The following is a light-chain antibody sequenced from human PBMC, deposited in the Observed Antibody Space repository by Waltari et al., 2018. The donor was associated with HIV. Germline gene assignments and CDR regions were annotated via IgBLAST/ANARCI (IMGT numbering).Light chain of an antibody. V-gene: IGKV4-1*01. CDR1: RGDSYASNRKMY. CDR3: QQYFSLPWT. CDR2: WAS. J-gene: IGKJ1*01. Sequence: DIVMTQSPDSLLVSLGERATIDCKSSRGDSYASNRKMYLAWYQQKRGQPPKVLFHWASSRESGVPDRFSASGSGTNFTLTIRSLHAEDVATYFCQQYFSLPWTFGQGTKVEIK.